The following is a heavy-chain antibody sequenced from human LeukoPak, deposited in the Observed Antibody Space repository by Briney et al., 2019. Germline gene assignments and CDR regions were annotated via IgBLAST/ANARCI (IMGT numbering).Heavy chain of an antibody. CDR3: ARRRCSSTSCFEDY. CDR1: GFTFGTHA. Sequence: PGGSLRLSCVASGFTFGTHAMSWVRQVPGKGLEWVSGISRGSITYYSDTVKGRFTISRDNSRATLFLQMNSLRAEDTAVYYCARRRCSSTSCFEDYWGQGTLVTVSS. V-gene: IGHV3-23*01. J-gene: IGHJ4*02. D-gene: IGHD2-2*01. CDR2: ISRGSIT.